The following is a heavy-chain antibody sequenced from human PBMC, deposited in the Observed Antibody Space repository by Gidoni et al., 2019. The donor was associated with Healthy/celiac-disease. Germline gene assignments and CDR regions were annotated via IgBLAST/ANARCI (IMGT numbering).Heavy chain of an antibody. D-gene: IGHD3-9*01. CDR1: GGSISSYY. Sequence: QVQLQESGPGLVKPSETLSLPCTVSGGSISSYYWSWIRQPPGKGLEWIGYIYYSGSTNYNPSLKSRVTISVDTSKNQFSLKLSSVTAADTAVYYCASLSYDILTGYTFDYWGQGTLVTVSS. V-gene: IGHV4-59*01. CDR2: IYYSGST. CDR3: ASLSYDILTGYTFDY. J-gene: IGHJ4*02.